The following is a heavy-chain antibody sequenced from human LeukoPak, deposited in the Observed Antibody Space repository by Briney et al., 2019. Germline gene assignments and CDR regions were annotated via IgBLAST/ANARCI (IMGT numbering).Heavy chain of an antibody. V-gene: IGHV1-2*02. Sequence: ASVKVSCKASGYTFTGYYMHWVRPAPGQGLEWMGWINPNSGGTNYAQKFQGRVTMTRDTSISTAYMELSRLRSDDTAVYYCAIHLPGYSSGWYYTFDIWGQGTMVTVSS. J-gene: IGHJ3*02. CDR3: AIHLPGYSSGWYYTFDI. CDR2: INPNSGGT. D-gene: IGHD6-19*01. CDR1: GYTFTGYY.